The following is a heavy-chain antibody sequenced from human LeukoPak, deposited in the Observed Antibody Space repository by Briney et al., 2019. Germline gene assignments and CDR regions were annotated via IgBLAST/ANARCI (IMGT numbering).Heavy chain of an antibody. CDR2: LKQDGSEK. CDR3: ASQDYGDYRTPPDY. V-gene: IGHV3-7*01. CDR1: GFTFSSYW. D-gene: IGHD4-17*01. Sequence: GGSLRLSCAASGFTFSSYWMSWVRQAPGKGLEWVANLKQDGSEKYYVDSVKGRFTISRDNAKSSLYLQLNSLRAEDTTVYYCASQDYGDYRTPPDYWGQGTLVTVSS. J-gene: IGHJ4*02.